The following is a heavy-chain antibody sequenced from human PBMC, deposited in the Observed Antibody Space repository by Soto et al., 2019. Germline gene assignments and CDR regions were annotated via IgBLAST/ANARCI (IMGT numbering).Heavy chain of an antibody. V-gene: IGHV4-59*12. Sequence: PSETLSLTCTVSGGSISSYYWSWIRQPPGKGLEWIGYIYYSGSTYYNPSLKSRVTISVDTSKNQFSLKLSSVTAADTAVYYCARSYGDYSFIWGKGTTLTVSS. CDR1: GGSISSYY. J-gene: IGHJ6*04. CDR2: IYYSGST. D-gene: IGHD4-17*01. CDR3: ARSYGDYSFI.